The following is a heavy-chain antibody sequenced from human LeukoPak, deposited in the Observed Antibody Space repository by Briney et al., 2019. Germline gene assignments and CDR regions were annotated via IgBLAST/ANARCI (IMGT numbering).Heavy chain of an antibody. V-gene: IGHV3-23*01. Sequence: LPGGSLRPSCAASGFTFSSYAMSWVRQAPGKGLEWVSAISGSGGSTYYADSVKGRFTISRDNSKNTLYLQMNSLRAEDTAVYYCAKSKSIVGATTGQFDYWGQGTLVTVSS. CDR3: AKSKSIVGATTGQFDY. CDR2: ISGSGGST. D-gene: IGHD1-26*01. CDR1: GFTFSSYA. J-gene: IGHJ4*02.